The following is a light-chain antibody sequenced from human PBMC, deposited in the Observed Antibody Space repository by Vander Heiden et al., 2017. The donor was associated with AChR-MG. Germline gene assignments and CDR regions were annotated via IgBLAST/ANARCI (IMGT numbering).Light chain of an antibody. J-gene: IGKJ1*01. CDR1: QSVSSSY. CDR2: CAS. V-gene: IGKV3-20*01. CDR3: QQYGSSPRT. Sequence: EIVLTQSPGTLSLSPGERATLSCRASQSVSSSYLAWYQQKPGQAPRLLIYCASSRATGIPDRFSGSGSGTDFTLTISRLEPEDFAVYYCQQYGSSPRTFGQGTKVEIQ.